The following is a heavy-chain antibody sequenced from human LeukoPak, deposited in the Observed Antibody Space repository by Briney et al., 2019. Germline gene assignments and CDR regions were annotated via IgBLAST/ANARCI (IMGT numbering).Heavy chain of an antibody. D-gene: IGHD3-10*01. Sequence: PSETLSLTCAVYGGSFSGYYWSWIRQPPGKGLEWIGEINHSGSTNYNPSLKSRVTISVDTSKNQFSLKLSSVTAADTAVYYCARDYYGSGSYYEIRHYYYYGMDVWGKGPTVTVSS. J-gene: IGHJ6*04. CDR3: ARDYYGSGSYYEIRHYYYYGMDV. V-gene: IGHV4-34*01. CDR2: INHSGST. CDR1: GGSFSGYY.